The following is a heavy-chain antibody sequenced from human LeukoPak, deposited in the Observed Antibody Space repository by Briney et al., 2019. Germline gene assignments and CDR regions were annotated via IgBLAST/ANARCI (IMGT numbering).Heavy chain of an antibody. CDR3: ARVKGSASYGMDV. V-gene: IGHV1-69*13. CDR2: IIPIFGTA. Sequence: SVKVSCKASGDTFSSYAISWLRQAPGQGLEWMGGIIPIFGTANYAQKFQGRVTITADESTSTAYMELSSLRSEDTAVYYCARVKGSASYGMDVWGQGTTVTVSS. J-gene: IGHJ6*02. D-gene: IGHD3-10*01. CDR1: GDTFSSYA.